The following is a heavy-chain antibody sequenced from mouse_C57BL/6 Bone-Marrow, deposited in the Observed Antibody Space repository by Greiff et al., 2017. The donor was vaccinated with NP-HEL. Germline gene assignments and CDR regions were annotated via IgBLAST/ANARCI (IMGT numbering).Heavy chain of an antibody. CDR1: GYTFTEYT. Sequence: VHLVESGAELVKPGASVKLSCKASGYTFTEYTIHWVKQRSGQGLEWIGWFYPGSGSIKYNEKFKDKATLTADKSSSTVYMELSRLTSEDSAVYFCARHVYYRDYFDYWGQGTTLTVSS. CDR3: ARHVYYRDYFDY. CDR2: FYPGSGSI. D-gene: IGHD2-12*01. J-gene: IGHJ2*01. V-gene: IGHV1-62-2*01.